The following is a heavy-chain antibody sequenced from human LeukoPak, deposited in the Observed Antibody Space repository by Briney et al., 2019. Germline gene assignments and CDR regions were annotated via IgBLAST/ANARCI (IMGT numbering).Heavy chain of an antibody. Sequence: GGSLRLSCEGSAFIFSGHWMNWVRQTPGKGLEWVASIKEDGSERQYVDSVKGRFSISRDNTKGSLFLQLNSLRAEDTAVYYCAREGDSSGSLGDYWGQGILVTVSS. CDR2: IKEDGSER. D-gene: IGHD6-19*01. V-gene: IGHV3-7*03. J-gene: IGHJ4*02. CDR1: AFIFSGHW. CDR3: AREGDSSGSLGDY.